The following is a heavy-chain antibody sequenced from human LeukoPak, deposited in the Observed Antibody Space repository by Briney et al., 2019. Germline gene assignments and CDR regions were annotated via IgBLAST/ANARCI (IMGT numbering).Heavy chain of an antibody. J-gene: IGHJ4*02. CDR1: GGSISTDS. V-gene: IGHV4-31*03. D-gene: IGHD4-17*01. CDR3: ARGGGYGDYPY. CDR2: IYYSGST. Sequence: SETLSLTCTVSGGSISTDSWSWIRQHPGKGLEWIGYIYYSGSTYYNPSLKSRVTISVDTSKNQFSLKLSSVTAADTAVYYCARGGGYGDYPYWGQGTLVTVSS.